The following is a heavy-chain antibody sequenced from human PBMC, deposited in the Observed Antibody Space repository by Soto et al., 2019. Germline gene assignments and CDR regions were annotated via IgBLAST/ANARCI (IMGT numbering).Heavy chain of an antibody. Sequence: QVQLQESGPGLVKPSQTLSLTCTVSGGSISSGDDYWIWIRQPPGKGLEWIGFIYDRGSTYYNPSLKSRLTISEDTSKNQFSLKLNSVTAADSAVYYCARGYCTGGSCYGRGYFDYWGQGTLVTVSS. CDR2: IYDRGST. CDR1: GGSISSGDDY. CDR3: ARGYCTGGSCYGRGYFDY. D-gene: IGHD2-15*01. J-gene: IGHJ4*02. V-gene: IGHV4-30-4*01.